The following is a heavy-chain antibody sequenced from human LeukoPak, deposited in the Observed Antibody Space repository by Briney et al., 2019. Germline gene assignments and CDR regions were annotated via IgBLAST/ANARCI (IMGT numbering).Heavy chain of an antibody. J-gene: IGHJ3*02. CDR2: INSDGSST. CDR1: GFTFRSYW. D-gene: IGHD3-10*01. CDR3: STGSGHAFDI. Sequence: AGGSLRLYCAASGFTFRSYWMHWVRQVQGKGLVWVSRINSDGSSTSYADSVKGRFTISRDNAKNTLYVQMNSLRAEDTAVYYCSTGSGHAFDIWGRGTMVTVSS. V-gene: IGHV3-74*01.